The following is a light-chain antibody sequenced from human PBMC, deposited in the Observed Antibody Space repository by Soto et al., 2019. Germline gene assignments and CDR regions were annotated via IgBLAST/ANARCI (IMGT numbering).Light chain of an antibody. V-gene: IGLV1-40*01. J-gene: IGLJ3*02. CDR1: SSNIGAGYD. CDR3: QSYDSSLSAWV. CDR2: GNT. Sequence: QSVLTQPPSVSGAPGQRVTISCTESSSNIGAGYDVHWYQQLPGTAPKLLIYGNTNRPSGVPDRFSGPKSGTSASLAITGLQAEDEADYYCQSYDSSLSAWVFGGGTKVTVL.